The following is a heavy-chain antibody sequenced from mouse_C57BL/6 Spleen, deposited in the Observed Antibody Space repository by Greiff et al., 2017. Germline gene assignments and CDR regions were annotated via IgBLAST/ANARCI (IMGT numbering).Heavy chain of an antibody. CDR2: IYPGSGST. Sequence: VQLQQPGAELVKPGASVKMSCKASGYTFTSYWITWVKQRPGQGLEWIGDIYPGSGSTNYNEKFKSKATLTVDTSSSTAYMQLSSLTSEDSAVYYCARWDYYGSSYGGWYFDVWGTGTTVTVSS. V-gene: IGHV1-55*01. CDR3: ARWDYYGSSYGGWYFDV. J-gene: IGHJ1*03. D-gene: IGHD1-1*01. CDR1: GYTFTSYW.